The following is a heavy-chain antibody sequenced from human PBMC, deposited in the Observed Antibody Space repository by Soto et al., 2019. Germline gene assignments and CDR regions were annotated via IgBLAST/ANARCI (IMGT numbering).Heavy chain of an antibody. CDR3: ARDVLRDFCSGYYDAFDI. Sequence: GGSLRLSCAASGFTFSSYSMNWVRQAPGKGLEWVSSISSSSSYIYYAESVKGRFTISRDNAKNSLYLQMNSLRAEDTAVYYCARDVLRDFCSGYYDAFDIWGQGTMVTVSS. D-gene: IGHD3-3*01. J-gene: IGHJ3*02. CDR1: GFTFSSYS. V-gene: IGHV3-21*01. CDR2: ISSSSSYI.